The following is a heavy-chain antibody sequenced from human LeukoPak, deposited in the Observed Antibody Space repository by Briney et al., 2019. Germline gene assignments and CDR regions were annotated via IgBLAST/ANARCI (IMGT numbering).Heavy chain of an antibody. CDR3: ARVDPYSSSHQ. CDR1: GGSISSYY. CDR2: IYHSGST. J-gene: IGHJ4*02. V-gene: IGHV4-59*12. D-gene: IGHD6-6*01. Sequence: SETLSLTCTVSGGSISSYYWSWIRQPPGKGLEWIGYIYHSGSTYYNPSLKSRVTISVDRSKNQFSLKLSSVTAADTAVYYCARVDPYSSSHQWGQGTLVTVSS.